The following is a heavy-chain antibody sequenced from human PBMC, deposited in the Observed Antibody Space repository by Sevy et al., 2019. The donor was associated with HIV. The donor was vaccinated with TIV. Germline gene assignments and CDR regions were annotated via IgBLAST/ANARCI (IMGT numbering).Heavy chain of an antibody. CDR1: GYTFTSYG. V-gene: IGHV1-18*01. CDR2: ISAYNGNT. CDR3: ARARNRRGSYYYYYGMDV. Sequence: ASVKVSCKASGYTFTSYGISWVRQAPGQGLEWMGWISAYNGNTNYAQKLQGRVTMTTDTSTSTAYMELRSLRSDDTAVYYCARARNRRGSYYYYYGMDVWGQGTTATVSS. J-gene: IGHJ6*02.